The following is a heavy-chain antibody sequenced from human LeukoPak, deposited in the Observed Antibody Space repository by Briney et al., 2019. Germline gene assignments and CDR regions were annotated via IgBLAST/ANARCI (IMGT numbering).Heavy chain of an antibody. Sequence: GGSRTLSCAASGLTFSNYAMNWVRQASGRGLEWVSGITDSGRKTYYADSVKGRFSISRDNSKNTVYLQMSDLRAEDTAVYYCAKITKATTPNYWGQRTLVTVSS. CDR2: ITDSGRKT. D-gene: IGHD4-17*01. CDR1: GLTFSNYA. J-gene: IGHJ4*02. CDR3: AKITKATTPNY. V-gene: IGHV3-23*01.